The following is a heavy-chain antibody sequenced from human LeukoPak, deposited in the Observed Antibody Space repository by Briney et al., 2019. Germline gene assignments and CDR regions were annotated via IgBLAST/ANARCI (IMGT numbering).Heavy chain of an antibody. CDR1: GFTFSDHY. D-gene: IGHD4-23*01. J-gene: IGHJ4*02. V-gene: IGHV3-72*01. CDR2: IRNKANSYTT. Sequence: GGSLRLSCAASGFTFSDHYMDWLRQAPGKGLEWVGRIRNKANSYTTEYAASVKGRFSISRDDSEKSLYLQMNSLKTEDTAVYYCVRSTTAVTDYWGQGTLVTVSS. CDR3: VRSTTAVTDY.